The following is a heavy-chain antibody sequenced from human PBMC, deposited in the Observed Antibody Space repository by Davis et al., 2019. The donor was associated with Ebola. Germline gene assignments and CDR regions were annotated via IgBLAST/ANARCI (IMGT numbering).Heavy chain of an antibody. CDR1: GYNFTHYG. CDR3: ARTLGYCSSTSCYSYYFDY. CDR2: ISGYNGNT. D-gene: IGHD2-2*01. Sequence: ASVKVSCKASGYNFTHYGFSWVRQAPGQGLEWMGWISGYNGNTNYAQKLQGRVTMTTDTSTSTAYMELRSLRSDDTAVYYCARTLGYCSSTSCYSYYFDYWGQGTLVTVSS. V-gene: IGHV1-18*01. J-gene: IGHJ4*02.